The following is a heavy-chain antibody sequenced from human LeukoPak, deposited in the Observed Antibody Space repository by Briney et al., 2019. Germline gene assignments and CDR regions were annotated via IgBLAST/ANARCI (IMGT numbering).Heavy chain of an antibody. D-gene: IGHD1-7*01. CDR2: IYYSGST. J-gene: IGHJ3*02. CDR1: GGSISSSSYY. V-gene: IGHV4-39*02. Sequence: SETLSLTCTVSGGSISSSSYYWGWIRQPPGKGLEWIGSIYYSGSTYYNPSLKSRVTISVDTSKNQFSLKLSSVTAADTAVYYCARDASELELQAFDIWGQGTMVTVSS. CDR3: ARDASELELQAFDI.